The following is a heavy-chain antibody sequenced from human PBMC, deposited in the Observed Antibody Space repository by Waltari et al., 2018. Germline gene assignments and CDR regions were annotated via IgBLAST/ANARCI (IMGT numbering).Heavy chain of an antibody. CDR1: GLTFSTYN. CDR2: ISSTSTYM. D-gene: IGHD7-27*01. V-gene: IGHV3-21*02. Sequence: EVQLVESGGGLVRPGGSLRLSCAASGLTFSTYNMNWVRQAPGKGLGWVSSISSTSTYMHYADSVKGRFTISRDDAKNSLYLQLNSLRAEDTAVYYCATGGWGFYLGYWGQGTLVTVSS. J-gene: IGHJ4*02. CDR3: ATGGWGFYLGY.